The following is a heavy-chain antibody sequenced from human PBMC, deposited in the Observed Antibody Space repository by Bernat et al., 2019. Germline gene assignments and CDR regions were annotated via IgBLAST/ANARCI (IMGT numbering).Heavy chain of an antibody. J-gene: IGHJ6*02. V-gene: IGHV3-23*01. Sequence: EVQLLESGGGLVQPGGSLRLSCAASGFTFSSYAMSWVHQAPGKGLEWVSAISGSGAYTSYAESVQGRFTISRDNSKNTLYLQMNSLRAEDTAVYYCAKDSSGYYYYGMDVWGQGTTVTVSS. CDR1: GFTFSSYA. CDR3: AKDSSGYYYYGMDV. CDR2: ISGSGAYT. D-gene: IGHD6-19*01.